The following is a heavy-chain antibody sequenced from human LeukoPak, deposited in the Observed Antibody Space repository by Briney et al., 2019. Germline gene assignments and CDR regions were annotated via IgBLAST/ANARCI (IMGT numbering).Heavy chain of an antibody. J-gene: IGHJ3*02. CDR2: INSGGSSI. D-gene: IGHD2-21*01. CDR1: GFTFSSFW. Sequence: GGSLRLSCAASGFTFSSFWMYWVRQAPGKGLVWVSRINSGGSSICYADSVKGRFTISRDNAKNTLFLQMNSLIAEDTAVYFCASGTRVGDIFDIWGQGTMVTVSS. V-gene: IGHV3-74*01. CDR3: ASGTRVGDIFDI.